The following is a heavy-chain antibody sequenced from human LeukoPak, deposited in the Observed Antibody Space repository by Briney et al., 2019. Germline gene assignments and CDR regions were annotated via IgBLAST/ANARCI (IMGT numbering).Heavy chain of an antibody. V-gene: IGHV4-30-2*01. D-gene: IGHD1-7*01. J-gene: IGHJ6*03. CDR1: GGSISSGGYY. Sequence: SQTLSLTCTVSGGSISSGGYYWSWIRQPPGKGLEWIGSIYHSGNTYYNPSLKSRVTISVDTSKNQFSLKLSSVTAADTAVYYCARDSGELSYYYYMDVWGKGTTVTVSS. CDR3: ARDSGELSYYYYMDV. CDR2: IYHSGNT.